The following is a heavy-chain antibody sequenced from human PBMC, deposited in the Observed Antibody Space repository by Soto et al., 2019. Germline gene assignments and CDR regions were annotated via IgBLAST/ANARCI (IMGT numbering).Heavy chain of an antibody. Sequence: QVQLVQSGGEMKKPGASVKVSCKASGYTFTNFGISWVRQAPGQGPEWVGWIGAYNDERNYAQKFRGRVIMTTDTSTSTAYMELRTLTSDDTAVYYCARDYDIWGEDWFDPWGQGTLVTVSS. CDR1: GYTFTNFG. CDR2: IGAYNDER. J-gene: IGHJ5*02. CDR3: ARDYDIWGEDWFDP. V-gene: IGHV1-18*01. D-gene: IGHD3-9*01.